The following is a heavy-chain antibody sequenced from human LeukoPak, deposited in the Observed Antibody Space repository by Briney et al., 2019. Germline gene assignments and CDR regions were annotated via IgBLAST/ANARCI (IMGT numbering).Heavy chain of an antibody. CDR1: GYTFTNYG. CDR3: ARVPAYDRIYYYYYMDV. D-gene: IGHD5-12*01. CDR2: ISAYNGNT. Sequence: TSVKVSCKASGYTFTNYGITWVRQAPGQGLEWMGWISAYNGNTKYAQKFEGRVTMTTDTSTSTAYMELRTLRSDDTAVYYCARVPAYDRIYYYYYMDVWGEGTTVT. J-gene: IGHJ6*03. V-gene: IGHV1-18*01.